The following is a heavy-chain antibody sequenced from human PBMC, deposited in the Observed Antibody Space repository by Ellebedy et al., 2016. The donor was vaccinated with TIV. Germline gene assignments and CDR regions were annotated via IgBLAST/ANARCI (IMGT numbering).Heavy chain of an antibody. D-gene: IGHD3-3*02. J-gene: IGHJ4*02. CDR3: ASRSELGY. V-gene: IGHV3-48*01. Sequence: GGSLRLXCATSGFTFSDAWMSWVRQAPGKGLEWVSYISRSSATIYYADSVKGRFTVSRDNAKNSLYLQMNSLRPEDTAVYYCASRSELGYWGQGTLVTVSS. CDR1: GFTFSDAW. CDR2: ISRSSATI.